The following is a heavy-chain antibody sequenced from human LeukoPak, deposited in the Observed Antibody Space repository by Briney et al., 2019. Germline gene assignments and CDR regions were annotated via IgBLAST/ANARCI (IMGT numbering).Heavy chain of an antibody. CDR1: GGSFSGYY. J-gene: IGHJ5*02. CDR2: INHSGST. CDR3: ASGLEKYSHSYVEWFDP. D-gene: IGHD5-18*01. V-gene: IGHV4-34*01. Sequence: PSETLSLTCAVYGGSFSGYYWSWIRQPPGKGLEWIGEINHSGSTNYNPSLKSRVTISVDTSKNQFSLKLSSVTAADTAVYYCASGLEKYSHSYVEWFDPWGQGTLVTVSS.